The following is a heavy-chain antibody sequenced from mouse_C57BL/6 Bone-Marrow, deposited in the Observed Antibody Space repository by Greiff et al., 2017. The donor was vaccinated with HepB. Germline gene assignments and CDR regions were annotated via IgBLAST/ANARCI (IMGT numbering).Heavy chain of an antibody. CDR1: GFTFSCYA. CDR2: ISDGGSYT. CDR3: ATTMVTTGFAY. Sequence: EVKLVESGGGLVKPGGSLKLSCAASGFTFSCYAMSWVRQTPEKRLEWVATISDGGSYTYYPDNVKGRFTISRDNAKNNLYLQMSHLKSEDTAMYYCATTMVTTGFAYWGQGTLVTVSA. V-gene: IGHV5-4*03. J-gene: IGHJ3*01. D-gene: IGHD2-2*01.